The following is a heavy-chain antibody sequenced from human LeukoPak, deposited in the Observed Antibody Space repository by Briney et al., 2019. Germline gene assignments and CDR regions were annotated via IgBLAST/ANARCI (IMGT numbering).Heavy chain of an antibody. D-gene: IGHD7-27*01. Sequence: SETLSLTCTVSGGSISSGTYYWSWIRQPAGKGLEWIGRFYTGGSTNYNPSLKSRVTISVDTSKNQFSLKLSSVTAADTAVYYCARGPYAWGYIDYWGQGILVTVSS. J-gene: IGHJ4*02. CDR1: GGSISSGTYY. V-gene: IGHV4-61*02. CDR2: FYTGGST. CDR3: ARGPYAWGYIDY.